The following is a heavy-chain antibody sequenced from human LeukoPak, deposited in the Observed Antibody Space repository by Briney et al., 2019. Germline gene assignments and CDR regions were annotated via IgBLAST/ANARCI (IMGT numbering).Heavy chain of an antibody. CDR1: GFTFGDYG. V-gene: IGHV3-49*04. D-gene: IGHD6-13*01. Sequence: GGSLRLSCTASGFTFGDYGMSWVRQAPGKGLEWVGFIRSEAYGGTTEHAASVKGRFTISRDDSKSIAYLQMNSLKTEGTAVYYCTRDPVAAVGTGYFDNWGQGALVTVSS. J-gene: IGHJ4*02. CDR3: TRDPVAAVGTGYFDN. CDR2: IRSEAYGGTT.